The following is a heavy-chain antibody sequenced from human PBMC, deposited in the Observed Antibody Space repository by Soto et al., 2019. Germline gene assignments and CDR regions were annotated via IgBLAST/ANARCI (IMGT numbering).Heavy chain of an antibody. D-gene: IGHD3-3*01. CDR2: ITPFNGNT. V-gene: IGHV1-45*02. Sequence: SVKVSCKASGYTFTYRYLHWVRQAPGQALEWMGCITPFNGNTNYAQKFQDRVTITRDRSMSTAYMELSSLRSEDTAMYYCASQLPILDVLHAFDIWGQGTMVTVSS. CDR1: GYTFTYRY. J-gene: IGHJ3*02. CDR3: ASQLPILDVLHAFDI.